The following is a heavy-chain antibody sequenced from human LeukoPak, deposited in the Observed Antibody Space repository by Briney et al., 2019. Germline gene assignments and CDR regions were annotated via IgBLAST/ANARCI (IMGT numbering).Heavy chain of an antibody. CDR1: GFTFDDYG. D-gene: IGHD2-2*01. Sequence: GGSLRLSCAASGFTFDDYGMSWVRQAPGKGLEWVSGINWNGGSTGYADSVKGRFTISRDNAKNSLYLQMNSLRAEDTAVYYCARARGSSTSWWDAFDIWGQGTMVTVSS. J-gene: IGHJ3*02. CDR2: INWNGGST. CDR3: ARARGSSTSWWDAFDI. V-gene: IGHV3-20*04.